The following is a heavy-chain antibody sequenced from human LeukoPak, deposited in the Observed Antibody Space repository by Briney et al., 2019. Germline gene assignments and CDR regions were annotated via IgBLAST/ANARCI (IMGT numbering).Heavy chain of an antibody. V-gene: IGHV4-39*07. Sequence: PSETLSLTCSVSGGSISSSGLYWNWIRQPPGKGLEWIGEINHSGSTNYNPSLKSRVTISVDTSKDQFSLKLSSVTAADTAVYYCARGYDSSGYYRNKGLDYWGQGTLVTVSS. D-gene: IGHD3-22*01. CDR2: INHSGST. CDR1: GGSISSSGLY. CDR3: ARGYDSSGYYRNKGLDY. J-gene: IGHJ4*02.